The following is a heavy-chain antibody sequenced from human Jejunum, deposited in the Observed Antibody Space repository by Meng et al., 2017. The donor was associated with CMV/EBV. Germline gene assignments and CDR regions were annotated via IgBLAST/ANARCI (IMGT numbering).Heavy chain of an antibody. CDR1: GDSISSTEYY. CDR2: IYYSGSR. CDR3: ARVTGKIYYDGSGYPEAFDY. V-gene: IGHV4-30-4*01. Sequence: HVQLQESGPGLVKPSQTLSLPCTVSGDSISSTEYYWSWVRQPPGKGLEWIGYIYYSGSRYYNPSLKSRVTISVDTSKNQFSLKLSSVTAADTAVYYCARVTGKIYYDGSGYPEAFDYWGQGTLVTVSS. J-gene: IGHJ4*02. D-gene: IGHD3-22*01.